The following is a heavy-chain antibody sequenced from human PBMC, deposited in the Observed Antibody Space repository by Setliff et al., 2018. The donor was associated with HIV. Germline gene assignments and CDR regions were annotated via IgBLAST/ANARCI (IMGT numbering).Heavy chain of an antibody. V-gene: IGHV4-31*03. CDR2: IYYSGTT. J-gene: IGHJ3*02. D-gene: IGHD3-22*01. Sequence: SETLSLTCTVSGDSISSGGYYWSWIRQHPGKGLEWIGYIYYSGTTYYNPSLQSRLTISVDTSKNQLSLKLTSVTAADTAVYYCARLTYYYDTSGPAAAFDIWGQGTMVTLS. CDR3: ARLTYYYDTSGPAAAFDI. CDR1: GDSISSGGYY.